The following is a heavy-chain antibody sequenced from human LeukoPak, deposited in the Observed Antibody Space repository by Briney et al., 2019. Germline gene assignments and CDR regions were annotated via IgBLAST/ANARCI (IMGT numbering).Heavy chain of an antibody. D-gene: IGHD3-22*01. CDR2: IIPIFGTA. V-gene: IGHV1-69*01. CDR1: GGTFSSYA. CDR3: VRGWDYDSGGRPTAYVY. Sequence: GSSVKVSCKASGGTFSSYASSWVRQAPGQGLEWMGGIIPIFGTANYAQKFQGKVTITADESTNTAYMELSSLRSEDTAVYYCVRGWDYDSGGRPTAYVYWGQGTLVTVSS. J-gene: IGHJ4*02.